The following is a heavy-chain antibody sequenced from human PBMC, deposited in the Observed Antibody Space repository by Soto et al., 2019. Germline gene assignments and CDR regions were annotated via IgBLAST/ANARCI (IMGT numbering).Heavy chain of an antibody. CDR1: GFTFSSYA. V-gene: IGHV3-30-3*01. Sequence: PGGSLRLSCAASGFTFSSYAMHWVRQAPGKGLEWVAVISYDGSNKYYADSVKGRFTISRDNSKNTLYLQMNSLRAEDTAVYYCASGDCSGGSCYSAGYWGQGTLVTVSS. CDR2: ISYDGSNK. D-gene: IGHD2-15*01. CDR3: ASGDCSGGSCYSAGY. J-gene: IGHJ4*02.